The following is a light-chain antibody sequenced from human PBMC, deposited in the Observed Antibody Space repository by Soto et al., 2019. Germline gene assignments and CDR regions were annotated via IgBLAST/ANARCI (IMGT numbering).Light chain of an antibody. Sequence: QPVLTQPPSASGTPGQRVTISCYGSSSNIGSNYVYWYQQLTGTAPKLLLYRNNQRPSGVPDRFSGSKSGTSASLAISGLRCEDEADYYCAAWDDSLSGVVFGGGTKLTVL. CDR3: AAWDDSLSGVV. CDR1: SSNIGSNY. V-gene: IGLV1-47*01. J-gene: IGLJ2*01. CDR2: RNN.